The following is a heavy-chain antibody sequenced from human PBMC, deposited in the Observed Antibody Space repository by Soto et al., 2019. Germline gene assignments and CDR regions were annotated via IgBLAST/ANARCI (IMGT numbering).Heavy chain of an antibody. CDR2: ISYDGSNK. D-gene: IGHD2-2*01. V-gene: IGHV3-30*18. Sequence: QVQLVESGGGVVQPGRSLRLSCAASGFTISSYGMHWVRQAPGKGLEWVAVISYDGSNKYYADSVKGRFTSSRDNSNNTLYLQMNSLRAKDTAVYYCAKDHVPAAAIPHFDYGGQGTLVTVSS. J-gene: IGHJ4*02. CDR1: GFTISSYG. CDR3: AKDHVPAAAIPHFDY.